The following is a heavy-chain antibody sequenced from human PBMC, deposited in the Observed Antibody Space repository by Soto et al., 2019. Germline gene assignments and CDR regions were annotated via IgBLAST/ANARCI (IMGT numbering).Heavy chain of an antibody. D-gene: IGHD2-15*01. CDR2: INPNSGGT. V-gene: IGHV1-2*02. CDR1: GYTFTGYY. Sequence: ASVKVSCKASGYTFTGYYMHWVRQAPGQGLEWMGWINPNSGGTNYAQKFQGRVTVTRDTSINTAYMELSRLRSDDTAVYYCTTDLWRIAVVVGSTGYFNPWGQGTPVTVSS. CDR3: TTDLWRIAVVVGSTGYFNP. J-gene: IGHJ5*02.